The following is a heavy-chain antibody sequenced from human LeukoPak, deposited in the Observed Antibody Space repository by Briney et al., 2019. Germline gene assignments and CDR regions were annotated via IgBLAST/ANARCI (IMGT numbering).Heavy chain of an antibody. CDR2: ISPSGGST. J-gene: IGHJ4*02. CDR3: ATGSHVRVYDSSAYYGHY. CDR1: GYTFTGYW. V-gene: IGHV1-46*01. D-gene: IGHD3-22*01. Sequence: ASVKVSCKAFGYTFTGYWMHWVRQAPGQGPEWMGVISPSGGSTIYAQKFKGRVTMTRDMSTSTVYMELSSLRSEDTAIYYCATGSHVRVYDSSAYYGHYWGQGTLVTVSS.